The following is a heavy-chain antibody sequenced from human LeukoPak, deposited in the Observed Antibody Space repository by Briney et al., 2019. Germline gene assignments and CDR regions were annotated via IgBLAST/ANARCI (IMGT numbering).Heavy chain of an antibody. CDR3: ARDPSYYYYYMDV. Sequence: GGSLRLSCAASGFTFSSYAMHWVRQAPGKGLEWVAVISYDGSNKYYADSMKGRFTISRDNSKNTLYLQMNSLRAEDTAVYYCARDPSYYYYYMDVWGKGTTVTVSS. V-gene: IGHV3-30*01. CDR1: GFTFSSYA. J-gene: IGHJ6*03. CDR2: ISYDGSNK.